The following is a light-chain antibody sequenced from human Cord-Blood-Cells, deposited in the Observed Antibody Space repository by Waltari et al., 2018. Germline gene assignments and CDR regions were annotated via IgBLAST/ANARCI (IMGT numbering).Light chain of an antibody. V-gene: IGKV3-15*01. Sequence: EIVMTQSPATLSVSPGERATLSCRASQSVSSNLAWYQQKPGQAPRLLIYGASTRATGIPARFSGSGSGTEFTLTISSLQSEDFAVYYCQQYNNCWTFGQGTKLEIK. CDR2: GAS. J-gene: IGKJ1*01. CDR3: QQYNNCWT. CDR1: QSVSSN.